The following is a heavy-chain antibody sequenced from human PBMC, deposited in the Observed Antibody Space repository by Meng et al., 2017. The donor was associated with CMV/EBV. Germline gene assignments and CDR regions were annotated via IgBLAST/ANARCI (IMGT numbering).Heavy chain of an antibody. D-gene: IGHD2-2*01. Sequence: SVKVSCKPSGGTFSSYAFIWVRQAPGQGLEWMAGIVPIFGTTDYAQKFQGRVTLTTDESTSTAYMELSSLRSEDTAVYYCARGLVEDIVVVPAARWFDPWGQGTLVTVSS. V-gene: IGHV1-69*05. CDR3: ARGLVEDIVVVPAARWFDP. J-gene: IGHJ5*02. CDR1: GGTFSSYA. CDR2: IVPIFGTT.